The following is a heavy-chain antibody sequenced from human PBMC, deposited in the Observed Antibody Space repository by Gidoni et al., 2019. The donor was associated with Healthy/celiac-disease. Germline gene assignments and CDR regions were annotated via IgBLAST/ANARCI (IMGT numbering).Heavy chain of an antibody. J-gene: IGHJ5*02. CDR1: VGTFSSYA. CDR3: ARGITMVRGGLYGWFDP. Sequence: QVQLVQSGAAVKKPGSSVKVSCKASVGTFSSYAISWVRQAPGQGLEWMGGIIPIFGTANYAQKFQGRVTITADESTSTAYMELSSLRSEDTAVYYCARGITMVRGGLYGWFDPWGQGTLVTVSS. D-gene: IGHD3-10*01. CDR2: IIPIFGTA. V-gene: IGHV1-69*01.